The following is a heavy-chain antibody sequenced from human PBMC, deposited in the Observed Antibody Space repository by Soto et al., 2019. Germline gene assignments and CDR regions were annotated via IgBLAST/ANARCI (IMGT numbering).Heavy chain of an antibody. J-gene: IGHJ4*02. CDR2: ISSSSSTI. CDR1: GFTFSSYS. D-gene: IGHD2-15*01. CDR3: AREYCRGGSCYSGLDYFDY. V-gene: IGHV3-48*02. Sequence: EVQLVESGGGLVQPGGSLRLSCAASGFTFSSYSMNWVRQAPGKGLEWVSYISSSSSTIYYADSVKGRFTISRDNAKNSLYLRRNSLRDEDTAVYYCAREYCRGGSCYSGLDYFDYWGQGTLVTVSS.